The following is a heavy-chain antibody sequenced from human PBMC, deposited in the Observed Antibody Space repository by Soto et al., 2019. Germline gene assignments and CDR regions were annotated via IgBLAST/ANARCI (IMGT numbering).Heavy chain of an antibody. D-gene: IGHD2-15*01. Sequence: GGSLRLSCAASGSTFSSYAMSWVRQAPGKGLEWVSAISGSGDSTYYADSVKGRFTISRDNSKNTLYLQMNSLRAEDTAVYFCTASRVQGGFDIWGQGTLVTVSS. CDR3: TASRVQGGFDI. CDR1: GSTFSSYA. V-gene: IGHV3-23*01. CDR2: ISGSGDST. J-gene: IGHJ3*02.